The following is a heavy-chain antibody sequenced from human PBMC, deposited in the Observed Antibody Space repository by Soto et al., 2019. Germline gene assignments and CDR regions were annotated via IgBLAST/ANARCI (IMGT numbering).Heavy chain of an antibody. Sequence: EVQLVESGGGLVKPGGSLRLSCAASGFNFNNAWMNWVRAAPGKGLEWVGRVKSRADGGRTDHAAPMKGRFTISRDDSKNTLYLQMTGLKTEDTAVYYCSTALVANGEGYFQHWGQGTLVNVSS. D-gene: IGHD2-21*01. CDR2: VKSRADGGRT. J-gene: IGHJ1*01. CDR1: GFNFNNAW. V-gene: IGHV3-15*01. CDR3: STALVANGEGYFQH.